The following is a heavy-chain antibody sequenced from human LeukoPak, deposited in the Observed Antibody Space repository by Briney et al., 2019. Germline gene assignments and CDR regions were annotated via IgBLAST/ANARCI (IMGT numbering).Heavy chain of an antibody. J-gene: IGHJ4*02. CDR2: TNPNSGNT. Sequence: ASVKVSCKASGYTFTSYDINWVRQATGQGLEWMGWTNPNSGNTGYAQKFQGRVTITRNTSISTAYMELSSLRSEDTAVYYCARGGIPEIRFLEWSHWGQGTLVTVSS. D-gene: IGHD3-3*01. CDR1: GYTFTSYD. CDR3: ARGGIPEIRFLEWSH. V-gene: IGHV1-8*03.